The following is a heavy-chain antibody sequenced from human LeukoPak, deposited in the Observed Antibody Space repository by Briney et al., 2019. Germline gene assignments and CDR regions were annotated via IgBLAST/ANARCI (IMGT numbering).Heavy chain of an antibody. V-gene: IGHV1-18*01. CDR3: ARHDSYSSSFPYNWFDP. CDR1: SYTFTNYA. J-gene: IGHJ5*02. D-gene: IGHD6-13*01. Sequence: ASVKVSCKASSYTFTNYAFTWVRQAPGQGLEWMGWISAYNGNTNYAQKPQGRVTMTTDTSTSTAYMELRSLRSEDTAVYFCARHDSYSSSFPYNWFDPWGQGTLVTVSS. CDR2: ISAYNGNT.